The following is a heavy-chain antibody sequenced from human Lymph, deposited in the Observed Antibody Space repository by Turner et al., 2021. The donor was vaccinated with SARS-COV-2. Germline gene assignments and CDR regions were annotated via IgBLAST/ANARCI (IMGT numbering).Heavy chain of an antibody. V-gene: IGHV3-33*01. CDR2: IWFDGSNK. J-gene: IGHJ6*02. CDR1: GFTFRTYG. D-gene: IGHD6-13*01. CDR3: ARGSAGGDV. Sequence: QVQLVESGGGVVRPGWSLRLSCAASGFTFRTYGMHWVRQAPGKGMEWVEMIWFDGSNKYYADSVKGRFTISRDNSKNTLYLQMNNLRAEDTAVYYCARGSAGGDVWGQGTTVTVSS.